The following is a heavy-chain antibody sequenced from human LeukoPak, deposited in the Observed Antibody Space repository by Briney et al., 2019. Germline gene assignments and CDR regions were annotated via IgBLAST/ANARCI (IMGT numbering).Heavy chain of an antibody. J-gene: IGHJ3*01. V-gene: IGHV3-21*06. D-gene: IGHD3-10*01. CDR3: ARRATDASFSFFDV. Sequence: GGSLRLSCAASGFTFSSFPMHWVRQNPGERPEWVSSISGDSTYIYYADSVKGRFTISRDNTNNSLFLQMNSLRAEDTATYFCARRATDASFSFFDVWGQGTMVTAPS. CDR1: GFTFSSFP. CDR2: ISGDSTYI.